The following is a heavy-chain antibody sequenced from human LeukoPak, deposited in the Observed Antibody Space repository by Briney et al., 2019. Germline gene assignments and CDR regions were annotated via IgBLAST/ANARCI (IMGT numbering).Heavy chain of an antibody. CDR3: ARYKFHNYFDP. D-gene: IGHD5-24*01. Sequence: SETLSLTCSVSGDSVSSSPYYWGWIRQPPGKGLEWIGNTFSTSTLYNASLRSRVTILVDTSKNQFSLKLTSATAADTAIYYCARYKFHNYFDPWGQGTLVVVSS. CDR2: TFSTST. CDR1: GDSVSSSPYY. V-gene: IGHV4-61*01. J-gene: IGHJ5*02.